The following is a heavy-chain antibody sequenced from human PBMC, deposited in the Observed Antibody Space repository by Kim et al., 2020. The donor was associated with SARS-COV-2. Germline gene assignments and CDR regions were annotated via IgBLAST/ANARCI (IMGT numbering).Heavy chain of an antibody. CDR2: IQHDGSEK. CDR3: ARLKHYYDSNDYYYYYGMDV. D-gene: IGHD3-22*01. CDR1: GFTFSSDW. J-gene: IGHJ6*02. V-gene: IGHV3-7*01. Sequence: GGSLRLSCAASGFTFSSDWMSWVRQAPGKGLEWVANIQHDGSEKYYVDSVKGRFTISRDNAKNSLYLQVNSLRVEDTAVYYCARLKHYYDSNDYYYYYGMDVWGQGTTVTVSS.